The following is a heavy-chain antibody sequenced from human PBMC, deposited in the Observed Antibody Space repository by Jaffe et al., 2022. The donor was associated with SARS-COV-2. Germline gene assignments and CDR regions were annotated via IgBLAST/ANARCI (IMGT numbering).Heavy chain of an antibody. V-gene: IGHV3-23*01. D-gene: IGHD6-19*01. CDR2: ISGSGGSA. CDR1: GFTFSNCA. J-gene: IGHJ4*02. Sequence: EVQLLESGGGLVQPGGSLRLSCAASGFTFSNCAMSWVRQAPGKGLEWVSSISGSGGSAYHADSVKGRFTISRDNSKNTLYLQVNTLRAEDTAVYFCAKGSRLNLAGWYSFDYWGQGTLVTVSS. CDR3: AKGSRLNLAGWYSFDY.